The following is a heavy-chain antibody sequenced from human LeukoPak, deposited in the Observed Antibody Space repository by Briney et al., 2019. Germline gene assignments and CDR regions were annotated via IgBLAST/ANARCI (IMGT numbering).Heavy chain of an antibody. CDR1: GYSFTSSYW. V-gene: IGHV5-51*01. Sequence: GESLKISCKASGYSFTSSYWIGWVRQTPGKGLEWMGIIYPGDSDTRYRPSFQGQVTISADKSISTAYLQWSSLKASDTDMYYCARMDIVVVPAGISSHGYYGMDVWGQGTTVTVSS. D-gene: IGHD2-2*03. J-gene: IGHJ6*02. CDR2: IYPGDSDT. CDR3: ARMDIVVVPAGISSHGYYGMDV.